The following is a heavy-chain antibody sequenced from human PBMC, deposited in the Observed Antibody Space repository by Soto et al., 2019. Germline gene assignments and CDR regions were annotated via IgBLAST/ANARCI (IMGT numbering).Heavy chain of an antibody. CDR1: GGSFSGYY. CDR3: ARVRGPRGYSYGFDY. CDR2: INHSGST. Sequence: SETLSLTCAVYGGSFSGYYWSWIRQPPGKGLEWIGEINHSGSTNYNPSLKSRVTISVDTSKNQFSLKLSSVTAADTAVYYCARVRGPRGYSYGFDYWGQGTLVTVSS. V-gene: IGHV4-34*01. J-gene: IGHJ4*02. D-gene: IGHD5-18*01.